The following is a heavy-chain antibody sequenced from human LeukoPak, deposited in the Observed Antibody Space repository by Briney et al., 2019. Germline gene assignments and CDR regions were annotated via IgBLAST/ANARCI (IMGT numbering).Heavy chain of an antibody. J-gene: IGHJ6*03. V-gene: IGHV1-18*01. CDR3: ASGGYRSSWYSCVYYYYIDG. Sequence: ASVRVSCKASGYTFTSYGISWVRQAPRQALEWMGWISAYNGKTNYAQKLQGRVTLTTDTSTSPHHMELRSLRCDDTAAYYCASGGYRSSWYSCVYYYYIDGWGKGTTVTVSS. CDR2: ISAYNGKT. D-gene: IGHD6-13*01. CDR1: GYTFTSYG.